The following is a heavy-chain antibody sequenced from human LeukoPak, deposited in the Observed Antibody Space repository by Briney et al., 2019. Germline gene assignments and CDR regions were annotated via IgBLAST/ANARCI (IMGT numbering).Heavy chain of an antibody. D-gene: IGHD6-13*01. Sequence: GGSLRLSCAASGLTFSSYAMNWVRHAPGKGLEWVSVISGSGSGTYYADSVKGRFTVSRDNSKNTLYLQMNSLRVEDAAIYYCAKGLESSIWLGIFDDWGQGTLVTVSS. CDR3: AKGLESSIWLGIFDD. V-gene: IGHV3-23*01. CDR2: ISGSGSGT. J-gene: IGHJ4*02. CDR1: GLTFSSYA.